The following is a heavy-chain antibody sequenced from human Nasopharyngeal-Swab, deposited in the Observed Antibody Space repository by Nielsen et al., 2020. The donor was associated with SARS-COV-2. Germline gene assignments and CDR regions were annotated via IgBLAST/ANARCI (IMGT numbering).Heavy chain of an antibody. Sequence: ASVKVSCMASGYTFTTYSISWVRQAPGQGLEWMGWISTYNGQTDYAQRLQGRVTMTTDTSTGTAYMALRTLKSDDTAVYYCARGRVADGAFDIWGQGTMVTVSS. V-gene: IGHV1-18*01. J-gene: IGHJ3*02. CDR2: ISTYNGQT. CDR3: ARGRVADGAFDI. CDR1: GYTFTTYS. D-gene: IGHD3-3*01.